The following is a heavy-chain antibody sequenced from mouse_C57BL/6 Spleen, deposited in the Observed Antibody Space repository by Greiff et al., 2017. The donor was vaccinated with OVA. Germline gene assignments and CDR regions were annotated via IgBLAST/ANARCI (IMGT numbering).Heavy chain of an antibody. CDR2: IYPGAGDT. Sequence: QVQLQQSGPELVKPGASVKISCKASGYAFTSSWMNWVKQRPGKGLEWIGRIYPGAGDTNYNGKFTGKATLTADKSSSTAYMQLSSLASEDSAVYFCARSSFYLLAYWGQGTLVTVSA. J-gene: IGHJ3*01. CDR1: GYAFTSSW. CDR3: ARSSFYLLAY. D-gene: IGHD5-5*01. V-gene: IGHV1-82*01.